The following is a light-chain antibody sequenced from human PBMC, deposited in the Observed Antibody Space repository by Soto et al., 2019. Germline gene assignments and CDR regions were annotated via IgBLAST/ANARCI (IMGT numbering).Light chain of an antibody. V-gene: IGLV1-40*01. CDR3: QSYDSSLSGYVV. CDR1: SSNIGAGYD. Sequence: QLVLTQPPSVSGAPGQRVTISCTGNSSNIGAGYDVHWYQQLPGAAPKLLIYDNSYRPSGVPDRFSGSKSGTSASLAITGLQAEDEADYYCQSYDSSLSGYVVIGGGTKVTVL. J-gene: IGLJ2*01. CDR2: DNS.